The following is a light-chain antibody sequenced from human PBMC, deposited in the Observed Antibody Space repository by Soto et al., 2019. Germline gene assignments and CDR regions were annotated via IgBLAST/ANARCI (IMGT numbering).Light chain of an antibody. CDR1: QSVGSY. J-gene: IGKJ4*01. V-gene: IGKV3-11*01. CDR2: DAS. Sequence: EIVLTQSPATLSLSPGERATLSCRASQSVGSYLAWYQQRPGQAPRLLIYDASSRATGIPARFSGSGSGTDLTLTISSLEPEDFAAYYCQQRPNWPLTFGGGTKVQIK. CDR3: QQRPNWPLT.